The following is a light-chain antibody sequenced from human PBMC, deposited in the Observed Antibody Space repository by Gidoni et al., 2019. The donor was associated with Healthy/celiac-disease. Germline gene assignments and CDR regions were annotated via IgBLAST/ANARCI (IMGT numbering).Light chain of an antibody. CDR2: DVT. CDR1: SSDIGGSPL. Sequence: QSALTQPASVSGSPGQSITISCTGTSSDIGGSPLVSWYQQHPGKAPKLMIYDVTNRPSGVSNRFSGSKSGNTASLTISGLQAEDEADYYCSSYTSRTTLAFGGGTKLTVL. V-gene: IGLV2-14*03. CDR3: SSYTSRTTLA. J-gene: IGLJ2*01.